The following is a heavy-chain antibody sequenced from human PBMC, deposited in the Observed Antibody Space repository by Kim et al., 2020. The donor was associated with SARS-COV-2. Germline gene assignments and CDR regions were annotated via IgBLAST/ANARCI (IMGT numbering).Heavy chain of an antibody. V-gene: IGHV3-74*01. J-gene: IGHJ3*02. Sequence: GGSLRLSCVASGFTFSNYWMHWVRQAPGKGLVWVARTDTDGRITNYADFVEGRFTISRDNARDTLYLQLNSLRVEDTAVYYCAKDLSGRQDMWGQGTMVTLSS. CDR3: AKDLSGRQDM. CDR2: TDTDGRIT. CDR1: GFTFSNYW. D-gene: IGHD3-3*02.